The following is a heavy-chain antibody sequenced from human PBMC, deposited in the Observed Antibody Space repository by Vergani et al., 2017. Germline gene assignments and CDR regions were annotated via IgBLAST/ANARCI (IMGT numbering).Heavy chain of an antibody. CDR1: GFTVSSNY. CDR3: AKDQKSITIFGVVNSFDY. J-gene: IGHJ4*02. Sequence: EVQLVESGGGLIQPGGSLRLSCAASGFTVSSNYMSWVRQAPGKGLEWVSVITGSGGSTNYADSVKGRFTISRDNSKSTLYLQMNSLRAEDTAVYYCAKDQKSITIFGVVNSFDYWGQGTLVTVSS. CDR2: ITGSGGST. V-gene: IGHV3-53*01. D-gene: IGHD3-3*01.